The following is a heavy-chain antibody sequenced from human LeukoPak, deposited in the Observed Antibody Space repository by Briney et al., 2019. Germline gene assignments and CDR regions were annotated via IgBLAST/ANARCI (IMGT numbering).Heavy chain of an antibody. CDR2: ISAYNGNT. V-gene: IGHV1-18*01. CDR3: ARASSVLRFLEWNAFDI. Sequence: GASVKVSCKASGYTFTSYGISWVLQAPGQGLEWMGWISAYNGNTNYAQKLQGRVTMTTDTSTSTAYMELRSLRSDDTAVYYCARASSVLRFLEWNAFDIWGQGTMVTVSS. CDR1: GYTFTSYG. J-gene: IGHJ3*02. D-gene: IGHD3-3*01.